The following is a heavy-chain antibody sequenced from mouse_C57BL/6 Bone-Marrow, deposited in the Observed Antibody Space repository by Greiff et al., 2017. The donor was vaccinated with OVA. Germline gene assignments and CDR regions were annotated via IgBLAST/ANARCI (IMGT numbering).Heavy chain of an antibody. CDR3: ARGYYGSSYNWYFDV. V-gene: IGHV1-64*01. CDR1: GYTFTSYW. J-gene: IGHJ1*03. Sequence: VQLQQSGAELVKPGASVKLSCKASGYTFTSYWMHWVKQRPGQGLEWIGMIHPNSGSTNYNEKFKSKATLTVDKSSSTAYMQLSSLTSEDSAVYYWARGYYGSSYNWYFDVWGTGTTVTVSS. CDR2: IHPNSGST. D-gene: IGHD1-1*01.